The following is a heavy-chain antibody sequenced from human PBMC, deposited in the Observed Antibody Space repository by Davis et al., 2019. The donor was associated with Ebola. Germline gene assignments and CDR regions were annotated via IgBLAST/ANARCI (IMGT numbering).Heavy chain of an antibody. J-gene: IGHJ6*02. CDR2: IYCSGST. CDR1: GDSISSYY. Sequence: MPSETLSLTCTVSGDSISSYYWSWIRQPPGKGLEWIGYIYCSGSTNYNPSLKSRVTISVDTSKNQFSLKLSSVTAADTAVYYCARDSRWLVPGTYYYYGMDVWGQGTTVTVSS. CDR3: ARDSRWLVPGTYYYYGMDV. V-gene: IGHV4-59*01. D-gene: IGHD6-19*01.